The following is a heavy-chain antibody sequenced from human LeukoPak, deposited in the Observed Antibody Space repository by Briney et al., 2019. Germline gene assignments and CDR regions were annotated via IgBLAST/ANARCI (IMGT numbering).Heavy chain of an antibody. CDR3: ARVSFGESYYDY. V-gene: IGHV4-59*01. D-gene: IGHD3-10*01. J-gene: IGHJ4*02. CDR1: GGSISSYY. Sequence: SETLSLTCTVSGGSISSYYWSWLRQPPGKGLEWIGYIYYSGSTNYNPSLKSRVTISVDTSKNQFSLKLSSVTAADTAVYYCARVSFGESYYDYWGQGTLVTVSS. CDR2: IYYSGST.